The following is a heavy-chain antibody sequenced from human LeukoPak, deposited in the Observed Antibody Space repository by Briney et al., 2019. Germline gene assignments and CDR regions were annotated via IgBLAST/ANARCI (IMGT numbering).Heavy chain of an antibody. CDR1: GYTFTSYG. CDR3: ATTRRVAATYFDY. D-gene: IGHD2-15*01. CDR2: ISAYNGNT. V-gene: IGHV1-18*01. Sequence: ASVKVSCKASGYTFTSYGISWVRQAPGQGLEWMGWISAYNGNTNYAQKFQGRVTITRNTSISTAYMELSSLRSEDTAVYYCATTRRVAATYFDYWGQGTLVTVSS. J-gene: IGHJ4*02.